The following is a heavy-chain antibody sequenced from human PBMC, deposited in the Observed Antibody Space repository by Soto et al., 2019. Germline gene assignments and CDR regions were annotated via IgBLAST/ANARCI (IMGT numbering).Heavy chain of an antibody. CDR1: GIILSDHY. CDR2: VSSTSNYI. CDR3: ARSGGWYFFDY. J-gene: IGHJ4*02. Sequence: GWSLRLSCAASGIILSDHYIDWVRQAPGKGLEWVSSVSSTSNYIYYADSVKGRFTISRDNAKNSLYLQISGQRAEDTAVYYCARSGGWYFFDYWGRGTLVTV. V-gene: IGHV3-21*01. D-gene: IGHD6-19*01.